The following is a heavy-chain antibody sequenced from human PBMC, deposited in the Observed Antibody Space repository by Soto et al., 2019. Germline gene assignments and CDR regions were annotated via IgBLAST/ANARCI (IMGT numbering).Heavy chain of an antibody. D-gene: IGHD3-22*01. Sequence: QVQLQESGPGLLKPSETLSLTCTVSGASMSNYYWSWIRQPAGKGLEWIGRIFGSGETYYKPSLKSRVILSVDLSKSQFSLELTSVTAADTAVYFCVREGDYSDNNGYPLFDYWGQGTLVTVSP. CDR3: VREGDYSDNNGYPLFDY. V-gene: IGHV4-4*07. CDR1: GASMSNYY. J-gene: IGHJ4*02. CDR2: IFGSGET.